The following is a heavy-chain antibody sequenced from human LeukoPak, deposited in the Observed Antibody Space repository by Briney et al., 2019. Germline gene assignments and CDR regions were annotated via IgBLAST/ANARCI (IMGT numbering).Heavy chain of an antibody. V-gene: IGHV4-34*01. D-gene: IGHD6-19*01. CDR3: ARGSTIAVAGIDY. CDR2: INHSGST. J-gene: IGHJ4*02. Sequence: SETLSLTCAVYGGSFSGYYWSWIRQPPGKGLEWIGEINHSGSTNYNPSLKSRVTISVDTSKNQFSLKLSSVTAADTAVYYCARGSTIAVAGIDYWGQGTLATVSS. CDR1: GGSFSGYY.